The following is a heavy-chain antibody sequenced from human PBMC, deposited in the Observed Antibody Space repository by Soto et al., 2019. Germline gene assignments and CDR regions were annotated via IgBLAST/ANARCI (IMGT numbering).Heavy chain of an antibody. D-gene: IGHD3-9*01. J-gene: IGHJ4*02. Sequence: SGFTFSSYGMHWVRQAPGKGLEWVAVISYDGSNKNYADSVKGRFTISRDDAVNTLYLQMNSLRSEDSAIYYCTADLIGVYFTPYDYWAKGTLVTVSS. CDR1: GFTFSSYG. CDR3: TADLIGVYFTPYDY. V-gene: IGHV3-33*05. CDR2: ISYDGSNK.